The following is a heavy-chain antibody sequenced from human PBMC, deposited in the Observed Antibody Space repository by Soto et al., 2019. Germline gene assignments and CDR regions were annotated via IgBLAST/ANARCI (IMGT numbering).Heavy chain of an antibody. D-gene: IGHD3-10*01. CDR1: GGSISSYY. V-gene: IGHV4-59*08. CDR2: FYYSGGT. Sequence: PSETLSLTCTVSGGSISSYYWSWIRQPPGKGLEWIGYFYYSGGTNYNPSLKSRVTISLDTSKNQLSLRLSSVTAADTAVYYCARRLTSYYGMDVWGQGTTVTVSS. CDR3: ARRLTSYYGMDV. J-gene: IGHJ6*02.